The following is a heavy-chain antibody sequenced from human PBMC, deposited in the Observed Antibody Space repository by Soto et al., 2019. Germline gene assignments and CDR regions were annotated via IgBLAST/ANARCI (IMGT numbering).Heavy chain of an antibody. CDR3: ARLVLADYDILTGYYYYYYYMDV. D-gene: IGHD3-9*01. CDR2: ISSSSSTI. Sequence: PGGSLRPSCAASGFTFSSYSMNWVRQAPGKGLEWVSYISSSSSTIYYADSVKGRFTISRDNAKNSLYLQMNSLRAEDTAVYYCARLVLADYDILTGYYYYYYYMDVWGKGTTVTVSS. J-gene: IGHJ6*03. CDR1: GFTFSSYS. V-gene: IGHV3-48*01.